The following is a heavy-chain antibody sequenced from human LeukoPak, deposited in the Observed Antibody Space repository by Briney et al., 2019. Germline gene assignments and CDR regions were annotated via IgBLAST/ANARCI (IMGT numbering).Heavy chain of an antibody. Sequence: GGSLRLSCAVSGITLSNYGMSWVRQAPGKGLEWVAGIRDSGGRTNYADSVKGRFTISRDNPKNTLYLQMNSLRAEDTAVYFCAKRGVVIRVVLVGFHKEAYYFDSWGQGALVTVSS. D-gene: IGHD3-10*01. V-gene: IGHV3-23*01. CDR2: IRDSGGRT. CDR3: AKRGVVIRVVLVGFHKEAYYFDS. J-gene: IGHJ4*02. CDR1: GITLSNYG.